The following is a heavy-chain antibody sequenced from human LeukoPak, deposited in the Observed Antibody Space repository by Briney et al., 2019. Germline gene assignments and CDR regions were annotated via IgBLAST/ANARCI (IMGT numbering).Heavy chain of an antibody. CDR1: GFTFSSYA. V-gene: IGHV3-20*04. CDR3: ARGYCSSSTCYYFDY. Sequence: PGGSLRLSCAASGFTFSSYAMSWVRQAPGKGLEWVSGINWNGGSIGYADSVKGRFTISRDNAKNSLYLQMNSLRAEDTALYYCARGYCSSSTCYYFDYWGQGTLVTVSS. CDR2: INWNGGSI. J-gene: IGHJ4*02. D-gene: IGHD2-2*01.